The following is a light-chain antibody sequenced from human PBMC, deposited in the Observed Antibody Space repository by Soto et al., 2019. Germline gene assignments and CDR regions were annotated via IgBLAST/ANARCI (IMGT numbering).Light chain of an antibody. Sequence: QSALTQPASVSGSPGQSITISCSGISSDVGADNYVSWYQQHPGKAPKLMIYDVSNRPSGVSNRFTGSKSGNTASLPISGIQAEDEADYYCYSYTPSSTRLFGGGTEPTVL. CDR2: DVS. J-gene: IGLJ2*01. CDR3: YSYTPSSTRL. V-gene: IGLV2-14*01. CDR1: SSDVGADNY.